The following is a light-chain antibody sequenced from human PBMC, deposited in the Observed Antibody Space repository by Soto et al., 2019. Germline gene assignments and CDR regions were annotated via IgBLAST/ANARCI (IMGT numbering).Light chain of an antibody. CDR3: SSHGGGNNWGV. CDR1: SSDVGGYNL. J-gene: IGLJ3*02. CDR2: EVS. V-gene: IGLV2-8*01. Sequence: QSALTQPPSASGSPGQAVTISCTGTSSDVGGYNLVSWYQQHPGKAPKLMIYEVSKRPSGVPDRFSGSKSGNTASLTVSGLQAEDEADYFCSSHGGGNNWGVCGGGTKLNVL.